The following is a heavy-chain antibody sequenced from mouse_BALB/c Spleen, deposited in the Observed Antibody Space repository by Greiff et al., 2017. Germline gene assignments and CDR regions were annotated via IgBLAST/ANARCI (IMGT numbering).Heavy chain of an antibody. CDR3: ARSGDYGSSYVWLAY. V-gene: IGHV1-39*01. CDR1: GYSFTDYI. J-gene: IGHJ3*01. D-gene: IGHD1-1*01. Sequence: QLQQTGPELVKPGASVKISCKASGYSFTDYIMLWVKQSHGKSLEWIGNINPYYGSTSYNLKFNGKATLTVDNSSSTAYMQLNSLTSEDSAVYYCARSGDYGSSYVWLAYWGQGTLVTVSA. CDR2: INPYYGST.